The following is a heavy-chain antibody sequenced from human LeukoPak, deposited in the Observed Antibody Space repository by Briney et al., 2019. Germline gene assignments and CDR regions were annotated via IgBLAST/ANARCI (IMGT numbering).Heavy chain of an antibody. CDR3: ARWEKVDYYGSGSYYRRAFDI. V-gene: IGHV4-59*01. CDR1: GGSISSYC. D-gene: IGHD3-10*01. CDR2: IYYSGST. J-gene: IGHJ3*02. Sequence: KASETLSLTCTVSGGSISSYCWSWIRQPPGKGLEWIGYIYYSGSTNYNPSLKSRVTISVDTSKNQFSLKLSSVTAADTAVYYCARWEKVDYYGSGSYYRRAFDIWGQGTMVTVSS.